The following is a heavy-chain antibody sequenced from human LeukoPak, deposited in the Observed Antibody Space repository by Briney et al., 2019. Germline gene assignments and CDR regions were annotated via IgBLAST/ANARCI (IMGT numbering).Heavy chain of an antibody. D-gene: IGHD3-10*01. CDR1: GFTSDDHA. V-gene: IGHV3-9*02. CDR3: TKDLTPGGADV. J-gene: IGHJ6*02. Sequence: GRSLRLSCAVSGFTSDDHAMHWVRQASGKGLEWVAGIMWRSGSTGYGDSVKGRFTISRDNAKKSLYLQMNGLRVEDTAFYHCTKDLTPGGADVWGQGTTVTVSS. CDR2: IMWRSGST.